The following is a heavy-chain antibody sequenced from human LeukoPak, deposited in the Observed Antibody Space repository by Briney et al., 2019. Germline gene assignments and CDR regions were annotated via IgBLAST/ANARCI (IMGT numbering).Heavy chain of an antibody. CDR1: GFTFSSYS. Sequence: NPGGSLRLSCAASGFTFSSYSMNWVRQAPGKGLEWGSSISSSSSYIYYADSVKGRFTISRDNAKNSLYLQMNSLRAEDTAVYYCARAPAGIALLRGAFDIRGQGTMVTVSS. D-gene: IGHD6-13*01. V-gene: IGHV3-21*01. CDR3: ARAPAGIALLRGAFDI. J-gene: IGHJ3*02. CDR2: ISSSSSYI.